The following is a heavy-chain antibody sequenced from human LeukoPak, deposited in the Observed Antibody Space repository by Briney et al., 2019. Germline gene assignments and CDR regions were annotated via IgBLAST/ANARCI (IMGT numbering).Heavy chain of an antibody. V-gene: IGHV3-30*09. J-gene: IGHJ4*02. CDR3: AKEGGSSGHAGYFDN. CDR1: GFILSNYP. D-gene: IGHD3-22*01. CDR2: LSPEQTNM. Sequence: GGSLRLSCVASGFILSNYPMHWVRQAPGKRLEWLGFLSPEQTNMYADSVKGRFAISRDNSKNTMYIQMYDLRPEDTAMFYCAKEGGSSGHAGYFDNWRQGTLLTVSS.